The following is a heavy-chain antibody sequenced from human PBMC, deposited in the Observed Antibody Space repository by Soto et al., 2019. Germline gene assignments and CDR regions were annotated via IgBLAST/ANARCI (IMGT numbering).Heavy chain of an antibody. D-gene: IGHD2-21*02. V-gene: IGHV1-69*12. J-gene: IGHJ4*02. CDR2: IIPIFGTA. CDR1: GGTFSSYA. Sequence: QVQLVQSGAEVKKPGSSVKVSCKASGGTFSSYAISWVRQAPGQGLEWMGGIIPIFGTANYAQKFQGRVTITADESTSAAYMELSRLRSEDTAVYYCARSFPPNYGGNSGDYFDYWGQGTLVTVSS. CDR3: ARSFPPNYGGNSGDYFDY.